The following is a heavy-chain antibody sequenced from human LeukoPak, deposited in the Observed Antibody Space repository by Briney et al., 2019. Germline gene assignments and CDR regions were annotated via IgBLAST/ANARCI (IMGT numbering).Heavy chain of an antibody. CDR1: GGSISSYY. CDR3: ARDKRVAVAGTYIYYYYMDV. Sequence: SETLSLTCTVSGGSISSYYWSWIRQPAGKGLEWIGRIYISGSGSTNYNPSLKSRVTLSVDTSKNKFSLKLSSVTAADTAVYYCARDKRVAVAGTYIYYYYMDVWGNGTTVTISS. CDR2: IYISGSGST. V-gene: IGHV4-4*07. D-gene: IGHD6-19*01. J-gene: IGHJ6*03.